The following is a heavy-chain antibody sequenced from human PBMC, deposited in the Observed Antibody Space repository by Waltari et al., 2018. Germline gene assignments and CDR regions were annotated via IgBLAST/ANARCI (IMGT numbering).Heavy chain of an antibody. Sequence: QVQLVQSGAEVKKPGSSVKVSCKASGGTFSSYTIRWVRQAPGQGLEWMGRIIPILGIANYAQKFQGRVTITADKSTSTAYMELSSLRSEDTAVYYCASARTSGDAFDIWGQGTMVTVSS. D-gene: IGHD2-15*01. J-gene: IGHJ3*02. CDR3: ASARTSGDAFDI. V-gene: IGHV1-69*02. CDR2: IIPILGIA. CDR1: GGTFSSYT.